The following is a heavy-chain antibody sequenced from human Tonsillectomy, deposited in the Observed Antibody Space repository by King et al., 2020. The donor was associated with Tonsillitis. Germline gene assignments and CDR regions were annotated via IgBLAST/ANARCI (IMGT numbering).Heavy chain of an antibody. CDR2: INHSGST. CDR3: ARGPIRGYSYYYFDY. V-gene: IGHV4-34*01. D-gene: IGHD5-18*01. Sequence: VQLQQWGAGLLKPSETLSLTCGVYGGSFSGYYWSWIRQPPGKGLEWIGEINHSGSTNYNPSLKSRVTISVDTSKNQFSLKLSSVTAADTAVYYCARGPIRGYSYYYFDYWGQGTLVTVSS. CDR1: GGSFSGYY. J-gene: IGHJ4*02.